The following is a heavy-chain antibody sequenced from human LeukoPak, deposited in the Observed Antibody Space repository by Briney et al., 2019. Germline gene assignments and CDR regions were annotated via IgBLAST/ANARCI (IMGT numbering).Heavy chain of an antibody. D-gene: IGHD3-3*01. CDR2: INPSGGST. CDR1: GYTFTSYY. J-gene: IGHJ3*02. CDR3: ASTQYYDFWSGYQGAFDI. V-gene: IGHV1-46*01. Sequence: ASVKVSCKASGYTFTSYYMHWVRQAPGQGLEWMGIINPSGGSTSYAQKFQGRVTMTRDMSTSTVYMELSSLRSEDTAVYYCASTQYYDFWSGYQGAFDIWGQGTMVTVSS.